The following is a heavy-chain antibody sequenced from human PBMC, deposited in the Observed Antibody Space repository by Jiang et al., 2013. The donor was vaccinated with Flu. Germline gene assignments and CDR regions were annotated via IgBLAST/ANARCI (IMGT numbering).Heavy chain of an antibody. CDR1: GFSLSTSGVG. CDR2: IYWDDDK. D-gene: IGHD2-15*01. CDR3: AHIRVSIQEYCSGGSCYSGHSYYFDY. V-gene: IGHV2-5*02. Sequence: TQTLTLTCTFSGFSLSTSGVGVGWIRQPPGKALEWLALIYWDDDKRYSPSLKSRLTITKDTSKNQVVLTMTNMDPVDTATYYCAHIRVSIQEYCSGGSCYSGHSYYFDYWGQGTLVTVSS. J-gene: IGHJ4*02.